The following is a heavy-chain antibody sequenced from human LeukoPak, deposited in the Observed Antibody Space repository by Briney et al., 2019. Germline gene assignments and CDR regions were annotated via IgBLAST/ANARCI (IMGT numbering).Heavy chain of an antibody. CDR1: GYTLTELS. CDR2: FDPEDGET. D-gene: IGHD3-22*01. Sequence: ASVKVSCKVSGYTLTELSMHWVRQAPGKGLEWMGGFDPEDGETIYAQKFQGRVTMTEDTSTDTAYMELSSLRSEDTAVYYCAAERGAYYYDSSGPGWPNYWGQGALVTVSS. CDR3: AAERGAYYYDSSGPGWPNY. J-gene: IGHJ4*02. V-gene: IGHV1-24*01.